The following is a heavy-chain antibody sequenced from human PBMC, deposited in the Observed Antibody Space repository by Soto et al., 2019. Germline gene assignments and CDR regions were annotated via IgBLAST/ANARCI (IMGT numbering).Heavy chain of an antibody. CDR3: ARGSLLWFGEFVGYFDY. V-gene: IGHV4-30-4*01. Sequence: PSETLSLTCTVSGGSISSGDYYWSWIRQPPGKGLEWIGYIYYSGSTYYNPSLKSRVTISVDTSKNQFSLRLSSVTAADTAVYYCARGSLLWFGEFVGYFDYWGQGTLVTVYS. J-gene: IGHJ4*02. D-gene: IGHD3-10*01. CDR2: IYYSGST. CDR1: GGSISSGDYY.